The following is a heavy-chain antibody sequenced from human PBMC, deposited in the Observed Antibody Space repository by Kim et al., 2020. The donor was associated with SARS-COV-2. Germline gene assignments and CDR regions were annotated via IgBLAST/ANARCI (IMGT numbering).Heavy chain of an antibody. CDR3: ARTEWGRAAAAPFDY. CDR2: TYYSGST. D-gene: IGHD6-13*01. CDR1: GGSISSYY. J-gene: IGHJ4*02. Sequence: SETLSLTCTVSGGSISSYYWSWLRQPPGKGLEWIGYTYYSGSTNYNPSLKSRVTISVDTSKNQFSLKLSSVTAADTAVYYCARTEWGRAAAAPFDYWGQGTLVTVSS. V-gene: IGHV4-59*01.